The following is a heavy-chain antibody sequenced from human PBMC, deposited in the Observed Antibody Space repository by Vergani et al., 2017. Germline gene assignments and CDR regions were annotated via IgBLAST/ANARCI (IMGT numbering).Heavy chain of an antibody. CDR3: ARALGSSGWYISYFDY. Sequence: QVQLQQWGAGLLKPSETLSLTCAVYGGSFSGYYWSWIRQPPGQGLEWSGEINHSGSTNYNPSLKSRVTISVDTSKNQFSLKLSSVTAADTAVYYCARALGSSGWYISYFDYWGQGTLVTVSS. J-gene: IGHJ4*02. CDR1: GGSFSGYY. V-gene: IGHV4-34*01. CDR2: INHSGST. D-gene: IGHD6-19*01.